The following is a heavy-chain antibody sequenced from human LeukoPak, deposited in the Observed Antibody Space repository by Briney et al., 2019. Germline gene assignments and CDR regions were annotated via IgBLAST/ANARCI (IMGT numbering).Heavy chain of an antibody. CDR2: IYPGDSDT. CDR1: EYSFTSYW. Sequence: GESLKISCKGSEYSFTSYWIAWVRQMPGKGLEWMGIIYPGDSDTTYSPSFRGQVSISADKSINTAYLQWSSLKASDTAMYYCARRGSYYDLWSGYYPSSIDDAFDIWGQGTVVTVSS. V-gene: IGHV5-51*01. J-gene: IGHJ3*02. CDR3: ARRGSYYDLWSGYYPSSIDDAFDI. D-gene: IGHD3-3*01.